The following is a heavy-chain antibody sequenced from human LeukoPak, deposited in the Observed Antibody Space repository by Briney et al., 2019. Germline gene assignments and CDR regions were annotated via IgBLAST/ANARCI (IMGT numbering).Heavy chain of an antibody. D-gene: IGHD3-10*01. J-gene: IGHJ4*02. V-gene: IGHV4-59*01. Sequence: SETLSPTCTVSGGSISSYYWSWIRRPPGKGLEWIGYIYYSGSTNYNPSLKSRVTISVDTSKNQFSLKLSSVTAADTAVYYCARAVVRGVTTFGYWGQGTLVTVSS. CDR2: IYYSGST. CDR1: GGSISSYY. CDR3: ARAVVRGVTTFGY.